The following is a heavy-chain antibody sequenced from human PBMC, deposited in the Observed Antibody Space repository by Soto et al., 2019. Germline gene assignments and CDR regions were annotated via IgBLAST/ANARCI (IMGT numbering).Heavy chain of an antibody. CDR3: AEQGGIAVAGTTPFDY. D-gene: IGHD6-19*01. CDR2: IYYSGST. V-gene: IGHV4-39*01. CDR1: GGSISSSSYY. J-gene: IGHJ4*02. Sequence: QLQLQESGPGLVKPSETLSLTCTVSGGSISSSSYYWGWIRQPPGKGLEWIGSIYYSGSTYYNPSLKSRVTISVDTSKNQFSLKLSSVTAADTAVYYCAEQGGIAVAGTTPFDYWGQGTLVTVSS.